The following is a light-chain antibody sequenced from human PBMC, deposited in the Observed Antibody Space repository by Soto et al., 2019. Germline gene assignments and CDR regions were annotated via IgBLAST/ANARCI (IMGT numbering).Light chain of an antibody. V-gene: IGKV1-5*01. CDR3: QQYENIPT. CDR1: QSIKNW. J-gene: IGKJ5*01. CDR2: DAS. Sequence: DIQMTQSPSTPSSSLGDRVIITWRASQSIKNWLAWYQQKPGKAPKLLIYDASNLQSGVPSGFIGSGSGTEFTLTISSMQPDDFATDDCQQYENIPTFGQGTRLEIK.